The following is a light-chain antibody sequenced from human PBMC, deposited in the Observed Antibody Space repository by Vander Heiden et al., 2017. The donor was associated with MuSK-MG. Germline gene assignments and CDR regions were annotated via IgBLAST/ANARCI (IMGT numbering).Light chain of an antibody. J-gene: IGLJ3*02. CDR3: AAWDDSLNGRV. CDR1: SSNIGSNT. Sequence: QSVLTQPASASGPPGQRLPIPCSGSSSNIGSNTVNWYQQLPGTAPKLLIYSNNQRPSGVPDRFSGSKSGTSASLAISGLQSEDEADYYCAAWDDSLNGRVFGGGTKLTVL. CDR2: SNN. V-gene: IGLV1-44*01.